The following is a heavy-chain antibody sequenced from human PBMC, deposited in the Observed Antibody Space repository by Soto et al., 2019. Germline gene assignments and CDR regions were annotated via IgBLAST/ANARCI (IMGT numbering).Heavy chain of an antibody. CDR2: ISGSGGST. J-gene: IGHJ4*02. D-gene: IGHD6-19*01. V-gene: IGHV3-23*01. Sequence: HPGGSLRLSCAASGFTFSSYAMSWVRQAPGKGLEWVSAISGSGGSTYYADSVKGRFTISRDNSKNTLYLQMNSLRAEDTAVYYCAKVIGSSGWYDPLDYWGQGTLVTVSS. CDR1: GFTFSSYA. CDR3: AKVIGSSGWYDPLDY.